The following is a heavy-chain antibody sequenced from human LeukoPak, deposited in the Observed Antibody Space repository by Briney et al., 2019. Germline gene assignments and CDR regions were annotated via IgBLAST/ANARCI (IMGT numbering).Heavy chain of an antibody. V-gene: IGHV3-30*01. J-gene: IGHJ1*01. CDR3: ARGSSSWYPIEH. D-gene: IGHD6-13*01. CDR1: GFTFSSYA. Sequence: PGGSLRLSCAASGFTFSSYAMPWVRQAPGKGLEWVAVISYDGATTYYADSVKGRFTISRDNSKNTLYLQMDSLRAEDTAMYYCARGSSSWYPIEHWGQGTLVTVSS. CDR2: ISYDGATT.